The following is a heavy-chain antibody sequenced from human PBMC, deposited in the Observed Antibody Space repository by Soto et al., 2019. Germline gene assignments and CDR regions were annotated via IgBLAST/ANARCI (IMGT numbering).Heavy chain of an antibody. CDR2: IFYSGNT. CDR1: GGSINSGNYY. D-gene: IGHD5-18*01. J-gene: IGHJ6*02. Sequence: PSETLSLTCTVSGGSINSGNYYWSWIRQPPGKGLEWIGFIFYSGNTNYNPSLKRRVTMAVDTSKNQFSLNLTSLTAADTAVYYCARDRVGGQLWLLGPKHHYYGVDVWGQGTTVTVSS. CDR3: ARDRVGGQLWLLGPKHHYYGVDV. V-gene: IGHV4-30-4*01.